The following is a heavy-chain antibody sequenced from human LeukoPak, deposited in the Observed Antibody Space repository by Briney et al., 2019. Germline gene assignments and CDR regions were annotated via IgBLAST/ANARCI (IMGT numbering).Heavy chain of an antibody. D-gene: IGHD3-9*01. CDR2: ISYDGSNK. CDR3: ARVRGVLTGYFDY. V-gene: IGHV3-30-3*01. Sequence: GSLRLSCAASGFTFSSYAMHWVRQAPGKGLEWVAVISYDGSNKYYADSVKGRFTISRDNSKNTLYLQMNSLRAEDTAVYYCARVRGVLTGYFDYWGQGTLVTVSS. J-gene: IGHJ4*02. CDR1: GFTFSSYA.